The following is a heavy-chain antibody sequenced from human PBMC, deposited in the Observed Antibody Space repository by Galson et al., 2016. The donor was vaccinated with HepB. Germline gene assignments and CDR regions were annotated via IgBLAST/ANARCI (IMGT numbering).Heavy chain of an antibody. CDR3: TSPANYDTSGHYYFDY. J-gene: IGHJ4*02. CDR2: FDPDDGEV. CDR1: GYSFSEVS. Sequence: SVKVSCKVSGYSFSEVSMHWVRQAPGEGLEWLGGFDPDDGEVIYAQRSKGRVPMTEDSSKDTAYMGLSSLRSEDTAIYYCTSPANYDTSGHYYFDYWGQGTLVTVSS. D-gene: IGHD3-22*01. V-gene: IGHV1-24*01.